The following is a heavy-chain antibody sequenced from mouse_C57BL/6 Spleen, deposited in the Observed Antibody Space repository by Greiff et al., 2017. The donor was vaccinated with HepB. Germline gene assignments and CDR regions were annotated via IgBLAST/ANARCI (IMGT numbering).Heavy chain of an antibody. CDR1: GYTFTSYG. V-gene: IGHV1-81*01. D-gene: IGHD2-3*01. CDR3: ARRGYDYWYFDV. Sequence: QVQLKQSGAELARPGASVKLSCKASGYTFTSYGISWVKQRTGQGLEWIGEIYPRSGNTYYNEKFKGKATLTADKSSSTAYMELRSLTSEDSAVYFCARRGYDYWYFDVWGTGTTVTVSS. CDR2: IYPRSGNT. J-gene: IGHJ1*03.